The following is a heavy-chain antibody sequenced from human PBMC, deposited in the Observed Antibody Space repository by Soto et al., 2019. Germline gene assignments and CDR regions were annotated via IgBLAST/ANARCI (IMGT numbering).Heavy chain of an antibody. CDR3: ARGITGTTYYGMDV. CDR2: ISYDGSNK. Sequence: PGGSLRLSCAASGFTFSSYAMHWVRQAPGKGLEWVAVISYDGSNKYYADSVKGRFTISRDNSKNTLYLQMNSLRAEDTAVYYCARGITGTTYYGMDVWGQGTTVTVSS. D-gene: IGHD1-7*01. V-gene: IGHV3-30-3*01. CDR1: GFTFSSYA. J-gene: IGHJ6*02.